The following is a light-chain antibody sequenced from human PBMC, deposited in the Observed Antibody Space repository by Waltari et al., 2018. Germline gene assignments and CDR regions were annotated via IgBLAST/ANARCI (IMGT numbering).Light chain of an antibody. Sequence: EIVLTQSPGTLSLSPGERATLSGRASQRVTYLAWYQQKPGQAPRLLIYGASNRATGIPDRFSGSGSGTDFTLTISRLEPEDFAVYYCQQYGSSLPMYSFGQGTKLEIK. CDR1: QRVTY. J-gene: IGKJ2*03. V-gene: IGKV3-20*01. CDR2: GAS. CDR3: QQYGSSLPMYS.